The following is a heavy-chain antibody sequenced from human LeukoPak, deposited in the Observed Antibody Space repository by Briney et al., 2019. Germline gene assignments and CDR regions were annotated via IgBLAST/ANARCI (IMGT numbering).Heavy chain of an antibody. D-gene: IGHD4-17*01. V-gene: IGHV3-21*01. CDR1: GFTFSSYN. CDR2: ISSSSSYI. CDR3: ARDKNSEITTVDY. Sequence: GGSLRLSCAASGFTFSSYNMNWVRQAPGKGLEWVSSISSSSSYIYYADSVKGRITISRGNAKNSLYLQMNSLRAEDTAVYYCARDKNSEITTVDYWGQGTLVTVSS. J-gene: IGHJ4*02.